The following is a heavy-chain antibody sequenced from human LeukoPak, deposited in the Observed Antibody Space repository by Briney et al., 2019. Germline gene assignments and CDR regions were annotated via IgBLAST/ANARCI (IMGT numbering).Heavy chain of an antibody. Sequence: SETLSLTCTVACGSISSYYWRWIRQPAGKGLEWIGRIYTSGSTNYNPSLKSRVHMSVDPRKIQFSLKLRSVNEAETAVYYCARDPPVVVVAATSTDNWFDPRGQGTLVTVSS. J-gene: IGHJ5*02. CDR3: ARDPPVVVVAATSTDNWFDP. D-gene: IGHD2-15*01. V-gene: IGHV4-4*07. CDR1: CGSISSYY. CDR2: IYTSGST.